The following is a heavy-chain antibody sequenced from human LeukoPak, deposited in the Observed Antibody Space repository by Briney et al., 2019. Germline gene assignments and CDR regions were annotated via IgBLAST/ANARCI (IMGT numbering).Heavy chain of an antibody. CDR3: AKPKAGSSWYTSTRSYFDY. CDR1: GFTFSSYA. CDR2: ISGSGGST. V-gene: IGHV3-23*01. Sequence: GSLRLSCAASGFTFSSYAMSWVRQAPGKGLEWVSAISGSGGSTYYAGSVKGRFTISRDNSKNTLYLQMNSLRAEDTAVYYCAKPKAGSSWYTSTRSYFDYWGQGTLVTVSS. J-gene: IGHJ4*02. D-gene: IGHD6-13*01.